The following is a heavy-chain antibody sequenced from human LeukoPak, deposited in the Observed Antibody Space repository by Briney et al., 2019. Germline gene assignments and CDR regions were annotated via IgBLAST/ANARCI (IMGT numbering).Heavy chain of an antibody. CDR3: ARELPREVTLDY. J-gene: IGHJ4*02. CDR1: GFTFIAYG. CDR2: INNDGSST. D-gene: IGHD2-21*02. Sequence: GGSLRLSCAASGFTFIAYGMQWVRQAPGRGLVWVSRINNDGSSTSYADSVKGRFTISRDNAKNTLYLQVNSLRAEDTGVYYCARELPREVTLDYWGQGTLVTVSS. V-gene: IGHV3-74*01.